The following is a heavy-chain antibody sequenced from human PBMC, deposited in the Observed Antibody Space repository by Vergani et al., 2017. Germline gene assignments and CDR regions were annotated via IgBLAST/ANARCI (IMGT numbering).Heavy chain of an antibody. CDR2: ISASGAPT. J-gene: IGHJ6*02. CDR3: ARDCTSGGCPDNYGMDV. D-gene: IGHD2-8*01. Sequence: EVQLLESGGDLVQPGGSLRLPCTASGFLFSTYAMSWVRHAPGKGLEWVSGISASGAPTYYADSVKGRVTISRANTNNSLFLQLRSLRAEDAAVYYCARDCTSGGCPDNYGMDVWGQGATVTVSS. CDR1: GFLFSTYA. V-gene: IGHV3-23*01.